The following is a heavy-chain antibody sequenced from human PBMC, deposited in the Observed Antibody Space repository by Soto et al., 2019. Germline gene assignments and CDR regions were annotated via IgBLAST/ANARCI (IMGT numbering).Heavy chain of an antibody. CDR1: GYTFTSYY. J-gene: IGHJ4*02. V-gene: IGHV1-46*01. CDR2: INPSGAST. D-gene: IGHD2-15*01. CDR3: ARDLGGWPDY. Sequence: GASVKVSCKASGYTFTSYYIHWVRQAPGQGLEWMGMINPSGASTSYAQKFQGRVTMTRDTSTSTVYMELSSLRSEDTAVYYCARDLGGWPDYWGQGTLVTVSS.